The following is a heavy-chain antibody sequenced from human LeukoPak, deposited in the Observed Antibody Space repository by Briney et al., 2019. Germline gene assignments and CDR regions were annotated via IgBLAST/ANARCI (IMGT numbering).Heavy chain of an antibody. Sequence: PGGSLRLSCAASVFTPPRYAMSCVPEAPGKGPEWVSGIRASGGSAYYADSVRGRFTISRDDSKNTVYLQMNGLRVEDTAVYFCAKDPNGDYVGGFDMRGQGTMVIVSS. CDR3: AKDPNGDYVGGFDM. J-gene: IGHJ3*02. D-gene: IGHD4-17*01. CDR2: IRASGGSA. V-gene: IGHV3-23*01. CDR1: VFTPPRYA.